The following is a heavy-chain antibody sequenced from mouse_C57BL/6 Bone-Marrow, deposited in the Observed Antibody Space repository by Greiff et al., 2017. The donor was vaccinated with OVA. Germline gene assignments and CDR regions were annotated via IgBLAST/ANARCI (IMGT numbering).Heavy chain of an antibody. CDR3: ARDRNWDFDY. V-gene: IGHV1-52*01. CDR2: IDPSDSET. J-gene: IGHJ2*01. Sequence: VQLQQSGAELVRPGSSVKLSCKASGYTFTSYWMHWVKQRPIQGLEWIGNIDPSDSETHYNQKFKDKATLTVDKSSSTAYMQLSSLTSEDSAVYYCARDRNWDFDYWGQGTTLTVSS. D-gene: IGHD4-1*01. CDR1: GYTFTSYW.